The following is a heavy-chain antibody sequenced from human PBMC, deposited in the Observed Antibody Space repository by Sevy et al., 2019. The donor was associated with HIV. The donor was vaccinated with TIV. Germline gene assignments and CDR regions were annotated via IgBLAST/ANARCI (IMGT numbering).Heavy chain of an antibody. Sequence: GGSPRLSCTASGFTFPDYALSWVRQAPGSGLEWLGFIRSKEYNGTTAYAASVRGRFTISRDDSKSVAYLQMNSLKTADTGIYFCTRSTTTVYWGRGILVTVSS. J-gene: IGHJ4*02. CDR3: TRSTTTVY. D-gene: IGHD1-1*01. V-gene: IGHV3-49*04. CDR1: GFTFPDYA. CDR2: IRSKEYNGTT.